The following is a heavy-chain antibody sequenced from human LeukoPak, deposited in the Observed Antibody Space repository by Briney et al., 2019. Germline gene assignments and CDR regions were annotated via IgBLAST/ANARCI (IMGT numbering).Heavy chain of an antibody. CDR2: ISGSGGST. J-gene: IGHJ4*02. D-gene: IGHD6-6*01. V-gene: IGHV3-23*01. CDR3: AKGDLEYSSSSGY. CDR1: GFTFKNYA. Sequence: PGGSLRLSCAAAGFTFKNYAMSWVSQAPGKGLEWVSAISGSGGSTYYADSVKGRFTISRDNSKNTLYLQMNSLRAEDTAVYYCAKGDLEYSSSSGYWGQGTLVTVSS.